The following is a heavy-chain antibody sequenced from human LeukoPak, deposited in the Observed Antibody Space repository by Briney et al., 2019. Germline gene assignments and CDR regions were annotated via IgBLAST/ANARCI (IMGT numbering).Heavy chain of an antibody. CDR3: ARALGRSISSPWFDP. CDR1: GYTLTSYH. D-gene: IGHD6-6*01. V-gene: IGHV1-46*01. CDR2: INPIDGNR. Sequence: ASVKVSCKASGYTLTSYHMHWVRQAPGQGLEWMGIINPIDGNRSYAQKFRGRVTMTRDTSTSTVFMELSSLRSEDTAVYYCARALGRSISSPWFDPWGQGTLVTVS. J-gene: IGHJ5*02.